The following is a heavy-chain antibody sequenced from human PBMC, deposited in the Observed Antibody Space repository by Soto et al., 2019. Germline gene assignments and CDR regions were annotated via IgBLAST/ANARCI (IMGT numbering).Heavy chain of an antibody. CDR3: AKGAVAGTPTSYYYYGMDV. J-gene: IGHJ6*02. CDR1: GGTFSSYS. CDR2: IIPIFGTV. Sequence: SVKVSCKASGGTFSSYSISWVRQAPGQGLEWMGEIIPIFGTVNYAQKFQGRVTITADEPTTTVYMDLRSLRSEDTAVYYCAKGAVAGTPTSYYYYGMDVWGQGTTVPVS. V-gene: IGHV1-69*13. D-gene: IGHD6-19*01.